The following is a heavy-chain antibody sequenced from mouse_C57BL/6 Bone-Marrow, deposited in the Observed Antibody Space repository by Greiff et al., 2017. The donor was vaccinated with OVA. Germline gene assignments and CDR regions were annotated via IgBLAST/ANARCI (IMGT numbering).Heavy chain of an antibody. Sequence: EVQLQESGAELVRPGASVKLSCTASGFNIKDDYMHWVKQRPEQGLEWIGWIDPENGDTEYASKFQGKATITADTSSNTAYMQLSSLTSEDTAVYYCTTSRPFDYWGQGTLVTVSA. J-gene: IGHJ3*01. CDR3: TTSRPFDY. CDR2: IDPENGDT. V-gene: IGHV14-4*01. CDR1: GFNIKDDY.